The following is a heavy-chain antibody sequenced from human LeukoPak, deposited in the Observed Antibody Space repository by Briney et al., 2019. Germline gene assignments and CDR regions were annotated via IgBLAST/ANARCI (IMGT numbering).Heavy chain of an antibody. D-gene: IGHD3-22*01. CDR2: ISSSSSYI. J-gene: IGHJ4*02. V-gene: IGHV3-21*01. CDR1: GFTFSSYS. CDR3: ARDKYYYDSSGYYRGHDY. Sequence: GGSLLLSCAASGFTFSSYSMNWVRQAPGKGLEWVSSISSSSSYIYYADSVKGRFTISRDNAKNSLYLQMNSLRAEDTAVYYCARDKYYYDSSGYYRGHDYWGQGTLVTVSS.